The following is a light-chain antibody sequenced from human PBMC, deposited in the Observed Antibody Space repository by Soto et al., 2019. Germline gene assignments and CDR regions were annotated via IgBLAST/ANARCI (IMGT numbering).Light chain of an antibody. J-gene: IGKJ1*01. CDR3: QQYNTYPT. CDR2: DAA. V-gene: IGKV1-5*01. Sequence: DIQMTQSPSTLSASVGDRVTITCRASQTISNWLAWYQQKPGKAPKLLMYDAASLQSGVPSSFSGSGSGTEFTLTISSLQPDDFATYYCQQYNTYPTFGQGTKVEVK. CDR1: QTISNW.